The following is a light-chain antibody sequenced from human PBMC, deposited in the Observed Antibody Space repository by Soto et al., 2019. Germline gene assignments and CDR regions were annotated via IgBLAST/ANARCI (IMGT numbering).Light chain of an antibody. Sequence: EIVLTQSPATLSLSPGERATLSCRASQSVSSYLAWCQQKPGQAPRLLIYDASNRATGIPARFSGSGSGTDFTLTISSLEPEDFAVYYCQQRSNWPLITFGQGTRLEIK. CDR2: DAS. V-gene: IGKV3-11*01. CDR1: QSVSSY. J-gene: IGKJ5*01. CDR3: QQRSNWPLIT.